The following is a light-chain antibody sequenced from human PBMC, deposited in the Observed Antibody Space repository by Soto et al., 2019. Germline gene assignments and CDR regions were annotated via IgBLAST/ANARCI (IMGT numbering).Light chain of an antibody. Sequence: EIVMTQSPATLSVSPGERATLSCRASQSVSSNLAWYQQKPGQAPSLLIYDASSRATGIPDRFSGSGSGTDFTLTISRLEPEDFAVYYCQQYAGSPITFGQGTRLEIK. CDR2: DAS. CDR1: QSVSSN. CDR3: QQYAGSPIT. V-gene: IGKV3-20*01. J-gene: IGKJ5*01.